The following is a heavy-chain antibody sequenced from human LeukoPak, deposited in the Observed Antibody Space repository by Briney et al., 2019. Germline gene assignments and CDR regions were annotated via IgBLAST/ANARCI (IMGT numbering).Heavy chain of an antibody. CDR2: IYPGDSDT. J-gene: IGHJ4*02. V-gene: IGHV5-51*01. CDR3: ARVAVAGSRHLNNLDY. D-gene: IGHD6-19*01. CDR1: GYSFTRYW. Sequence: GESLKISCKGSGYSFTRYWIGWVRQMPGKGLEWMGIIYPGDSDTRYSPSFQGQVTISADKSISTAYLQWSSLKASDTAMYYCARVAVAGSRHLNNLDYWGQGTLVTVSS.